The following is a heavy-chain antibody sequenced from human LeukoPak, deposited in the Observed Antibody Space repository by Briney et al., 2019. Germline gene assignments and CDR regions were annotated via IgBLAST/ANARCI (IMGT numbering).Heavy chain of an antibody. J-gene: IGHJ6*03. CDR1: ADSLTDYY. D-gene: IGHD3-22*01. CDR3: GSTTCSPSLKSQVTISQDKSNNQFSLNLNSVTAADTAVYYCARSGWYSAGYYYYYMDV. Sequence: PSETLSLTCNVSADSLTDYYWGWIRQSPGRGLEWIGSVYYNSGGTTYMPSLKSRVTISQDNAKNQFSLKVNTVTAEDTAVYYGGSTTCSPSLKSQVTISQDKSNNQFSLNLNSVTAADTAVYYCARSGWYSAGYYYYYMDVWGKGTTVTVSS. CDR2: VYYNSGGT. V-gene: IGHV4-4*09.